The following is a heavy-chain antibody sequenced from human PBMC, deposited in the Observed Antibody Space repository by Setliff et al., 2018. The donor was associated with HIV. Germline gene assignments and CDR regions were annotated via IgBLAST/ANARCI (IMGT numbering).Heavy chain of an antibody. J-gene: IGHJ3*02. CDR2: SYYIGST. CDR1: GGSISTSSSY. CDR3: ARLVWTGYGSRASDI. D-gene: IGHD5-12*01. V-gene: IGHV4-39*07. Sequence: SETLSLTCTVSGGSISTSSSYWGWIRQPPGKGLEWIGSSYYIGSTNYNPSPQSRVTISIDTSKTQFSLKLTSVTTADTAVYYCARLVWTGYGSRASDIWGQGTVVTVS.